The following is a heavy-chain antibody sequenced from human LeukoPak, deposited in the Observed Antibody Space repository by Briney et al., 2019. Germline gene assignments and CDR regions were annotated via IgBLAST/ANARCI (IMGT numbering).Heavy chain of an antibody. J-gene: IGHJ4*02. Sequence: GGSLRLSCVASGFTFSSYWMHWVRQAPGKGLEWVAVISYDGSNKYYADSVKGRFTISRDNSKNTLYLQMNSLRAEDTAVYYCARELGRYDILTGYSAIGGQGTLVTVSS. CDR1: GFTFSSYW. CDR3: ARELGRYDILTGYSAI. CDR2: ISYDGSNK. V-gene: IGHV3-30-3*01. D-gene: IGHD3-9*01.